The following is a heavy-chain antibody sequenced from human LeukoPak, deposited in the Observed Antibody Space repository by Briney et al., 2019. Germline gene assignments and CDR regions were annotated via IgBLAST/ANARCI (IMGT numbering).Heavy chain of an antibody. Sequence: ASVKVSCKASGYTFTSYGISWVRQAPGQGLEWIGWISAYNGNTNYAQKLQGRVTMTTDTSTSTAYMELRSLRSDDTAVYYCARDHAAGTSGDYWGQGTLVTVSS. D-gene: IGHD6-13*01. CDR1: GYTFTSYG. CDR2: ISAYNGNT. CDR3: ARDHAAGTSGDY. J-gene: IGHJ4*02. V-gene: IGHV1-18*04.